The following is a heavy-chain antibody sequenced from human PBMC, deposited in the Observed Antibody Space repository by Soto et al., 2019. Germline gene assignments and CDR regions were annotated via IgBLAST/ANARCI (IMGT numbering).Heavy chain of an antibody. CDR1: GQSFSGHS. J-gene: IGHJ4*02. V-gene: IGHV4-34*01. CDR2: INESGST. CDR3: ARGSGIVALPGELEDVKYDY. D-gene: IGHD1-1*01. Sequence: QVQLQQWGAGLVKPSETLSLSCAVYGQSFSGHSWAWIRQPPGKGLEWIGEINESGSTYYNPSLTGRVTSSTDTSKNQFSLKLSSVSAADTAAYFCARGSGIVALPGELEDVKYDYWGQGTLVNVSS.